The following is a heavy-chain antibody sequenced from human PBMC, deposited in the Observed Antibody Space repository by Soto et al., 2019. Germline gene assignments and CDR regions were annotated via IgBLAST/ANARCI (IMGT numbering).Heavy chain of an antibody. J-gene: IGHJ4*02. D-gene: IGHD1-26*01. CDR3: ARGRWEQRVGSDC. Sequence: QVQLQESGPGLVKPSETLSLTCTVSGGSISSYYGSWIRQPPGKGLEWIGYIYYSGSTNYNPSLKSRVTMPVDTSKNQFSLKLTAVTAADTAVYYCARGRWEQRVGSDCWGQGTLVTVSS. CDR1: GGSISSYY. V-gene: IGHV4-59*08. CDR2: IYYSGST.